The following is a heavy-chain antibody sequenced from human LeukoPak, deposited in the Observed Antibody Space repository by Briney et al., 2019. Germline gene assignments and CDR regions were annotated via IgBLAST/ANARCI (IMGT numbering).Heavy chain of an antibody. CDR1: GFTFSTYE. CDR3: AREGRVAASCFDY. CDR2: ISNSGNTI. Sequence: GGSLRLSCAASGFTFSTYEMNWVRQAPGKGLAGGSYISNSGNTIYYADSVKGPFTISRDNAKNSLYLQMTNLRAEDTAVYYFAREGRVAASCFDYWGQGTLVTVSS. J-gene: IGHJ4*02. D-gene: IGHD6-13*01. V-gene: IGHV3-48*03.